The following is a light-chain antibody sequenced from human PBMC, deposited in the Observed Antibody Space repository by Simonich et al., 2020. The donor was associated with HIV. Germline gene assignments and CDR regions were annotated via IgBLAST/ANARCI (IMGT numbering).Light chain of an antibody. Sequence: DIQMTQSPSSVSASVGDRVTITCRASQGISRWLAWYQQKPGKAPKLLIYAASSLQSEVPSRFSGSGSGTDFTLTISSLQPEDFAIYYCQQANSFPITFGQRTRLEIK. CDR3: QQANSFPIT. CDR1: QGISRW. V-gene: IGKV1-12*01. J-gene: IGKJ5*01. CDR2: AAS.